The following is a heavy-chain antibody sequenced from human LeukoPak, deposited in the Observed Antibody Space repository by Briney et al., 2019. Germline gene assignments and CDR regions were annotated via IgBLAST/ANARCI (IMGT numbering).Heavy chain of an antibody. CDR2: SSSSGIT. CDR1: GFTFSSYA. V-gene: IGHV4-4*08. CDR3: ARREAGKPFDF. Sequence: AGGSLRLSCAASGFTFSSYAMSWVRQPPGKGLEWIGSSSSSGITYYNPSLKSRVTISVDTSMNQFSLNLNFVNAADTAVYFCARREAGKPFDFWGRGTLVTVSS. D-gene: IGHD6-13*01. J-gene: IGHJ4*02.